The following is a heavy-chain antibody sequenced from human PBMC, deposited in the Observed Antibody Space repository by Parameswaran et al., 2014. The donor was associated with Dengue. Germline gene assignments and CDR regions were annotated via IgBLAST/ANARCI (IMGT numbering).Heavy chain of an antibody. CDR2: ISDHTGGT. Sequence: WVRQAPGQGLEWMGWISDHTGGTDYAQKFQGRVTLTTDTSTSTAYMELRGLRSDDTAVYYCAREGGTGWYPGYFDYWGQGTLVTVSS. CDR3: AREGGTGWYPGYFDY. D-gene: IGHD6-19*01. J-gene: IGHJ4*02. V-gene: IGHV1-18*01.